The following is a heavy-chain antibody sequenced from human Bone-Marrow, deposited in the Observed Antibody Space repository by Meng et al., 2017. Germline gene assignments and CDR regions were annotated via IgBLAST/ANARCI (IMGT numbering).Heavy chain of an antibody. CDR2: INPSGGST. CDR1: GYTFTSYY. J-gene: IGHJ3*02. CDR3: ARDGGITMPGRGFDI. D-gene: IGHD3-10*01. V-gene: IGHV1-46*01. Sequence: ASVKVSCKASGYTFTSYYMHWVRQAPGQGLEWMGIINPSGGSTSYAQKFQGRVTMTRDTSTSTVYMELSSLRSEGTAVYYCARDGGITMPGRGFDIWGQGKMVNVSS.